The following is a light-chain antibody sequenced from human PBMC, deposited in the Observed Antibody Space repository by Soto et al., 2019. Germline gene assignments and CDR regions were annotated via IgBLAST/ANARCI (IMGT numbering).Light chain of an antibody. CDR2: FGS. Sequence: EIVMTQSPLTLPVTPGEPASISCRSSQSLLYNNTYNYLDWYVQKPGQSPQLLIYFGSNRAPGVPDRFSGSGSGTDFTLNISRVEAEDVGVYFCMQARQTPNTFGQGTRLEIK. CDR3: MQARQTPNT. J-gene: IGKJ5*01. V-gene: IGKV2-28*01. CDR1: QSLLYNNTYNY.